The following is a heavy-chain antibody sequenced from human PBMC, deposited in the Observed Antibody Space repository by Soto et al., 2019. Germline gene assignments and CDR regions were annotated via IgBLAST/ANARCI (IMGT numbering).Heavy chain of an antibody. D-gene: IGHD3-10*01. CDR2: ISGSGDST. J-gene: IGHJ6*02. Sequence: GGSLRLSCEASGFTFSRHAMNWVRQAPGKGLEWVSAISGSGDSTYYADSVKGRFTISRDNSKNTVYLQMSSLRAEDTAVYYCTKDRASGSYFNGGYYHYGLDVWGQGTTVTVSS. V-gene: IGHV3-23*01. CDR3: TKDRASGSYFNGGYYHYGLDV. CDR1: GFTFSRHA.